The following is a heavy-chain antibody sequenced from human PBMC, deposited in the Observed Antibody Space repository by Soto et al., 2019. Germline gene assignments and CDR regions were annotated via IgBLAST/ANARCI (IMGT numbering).Heavy chain of an antibody. Sequence: PGGSLRLSCAASGFTFSSYGMHWVRQAPGKGLEWVAVISYDGSNKYYADSVKGRFTISRDNSKNTLYLQMNSLRAEDTAVYYCAKDHSYTSGWLHFDYWGQGTLVTVSS. D-gene: IGHD6-19*01. CDR3: AKDHSYTSGWLHFDY. CDR2: ISYDGSNK. J-gene: IGHJ4*02. V-gene: IGHV3-30*18. CDR1: GFTFSSYG.